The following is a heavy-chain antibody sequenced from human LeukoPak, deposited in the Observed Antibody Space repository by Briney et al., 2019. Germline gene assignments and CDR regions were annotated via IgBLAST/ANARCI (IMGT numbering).Heavy chain of an antibody. J-gene: IGHJ6*02. CDR2: ANNDASRT. D-gene: IGHD1-26*01. CDR1: GAAFSRTW. V-gene: IGHV3-74*01. Sequence: GGSLRLSCAASGAAFSRTWIHWVRQGPGKGLVLVSHANNDASRTTYADSVRGRFTISRDNAKNTVSLQMDSLPAEDTGVYYCASDGAYAMAVWGQGTTVTVSS. CDR3: ASDGAYAMAV.